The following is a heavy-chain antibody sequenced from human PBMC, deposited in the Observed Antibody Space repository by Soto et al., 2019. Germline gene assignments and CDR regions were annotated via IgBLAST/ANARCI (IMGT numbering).Heavy chain of an antibody. Sequence: GALRLSCAASGFTFSSYAMHWVRQAPGKGLEWVAVISYDGSNKYYADSVKGRFTISRDNSKNTLHLQMNSLRAEDTAVYYCARDLKGMIVVESDPADYWGQGT. J-gene: IGHJ4*02. CDR2: ISYDGSNK. D-gene: IGHD3-22*01. V-gene: IGHV3-30-3*01. CDR1: GFTFSSYA. CDR3: ARDLKGMIVVESDPADY.